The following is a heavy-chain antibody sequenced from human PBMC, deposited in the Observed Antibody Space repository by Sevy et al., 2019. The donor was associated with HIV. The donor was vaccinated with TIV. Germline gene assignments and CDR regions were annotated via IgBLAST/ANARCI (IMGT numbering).Heavy chain of an antibody. Sequence: GGSLRLSCTVSGFTFGDYTLSWVRQAPGKGLEWVAFIRGKPYGGTTEYAGSGKSRFTISRDDSKSIAYLQMNSLKTEENAVYYCNRVEGAGDWGMDVWGQGTTVTVSS. CDR2: IRGKPYGGTT. CDR3: NRVEGAGDWGMDV. V-gene: IGHV3-49*04. D-gene: IGHD2-21*02. CDR1: GFTFGDYT. J-gene: IGHJ6*02.